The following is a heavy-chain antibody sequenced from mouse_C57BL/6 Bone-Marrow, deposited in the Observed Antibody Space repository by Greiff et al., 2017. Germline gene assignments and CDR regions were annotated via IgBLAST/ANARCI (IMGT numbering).Heavy chain of an antibody. CDR2: ICSGGSYT. CDR3: ARSYYAMDY. V-gene: IGHV5-6*01. J-gene: IGHJ4*01. CDR1: GFTFSSYG. Sequence: EVQVVEPGGDLVKPGGSLKLSCAASGFTFSSYGMSWVRPTPDKRLEWVATICSGGSYTNYPDSVKGRFTITRDNAKNTQYLQMSSLKSEDTAMYYCARSYYAMDYWGQGTSVTVSS.